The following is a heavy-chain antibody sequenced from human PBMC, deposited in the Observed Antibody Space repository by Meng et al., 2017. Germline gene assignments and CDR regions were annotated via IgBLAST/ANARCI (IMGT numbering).Heavy chain of an antibody. CDR1: GFTFSSYA. D-gene: IGHD6-19*01. J-gene: IGHJ5*02. CDR2: ISSNGGST. V-gene: IGHV3-64*01. Sequence: EVQLVESGGGLVHPGGSLILSCAASGFTFSSYAMHWVRQAPGKGLEYVSAISSNGGSTYYANSVKGRFTISRDNSKNTLYLQMGSLRAEDMAVYYCARGQVAVAQNWFDPWGQGTLVTVSS. CDR3: ARGQVAVAQNWFDP.